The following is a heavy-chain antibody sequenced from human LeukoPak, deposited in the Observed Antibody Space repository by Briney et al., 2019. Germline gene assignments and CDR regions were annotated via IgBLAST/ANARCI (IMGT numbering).Heavy chain of an antibody. CDR2: ISAYNGNT. Sequence: GASVKVSCKASGYTFTSYGISWVRQAPGQGLEWMGWISAYNGNTNYAQKLQGRVTMTTDTSTSTAYMELRSLRSDDTAVYYCARLVGATQILYYYYYGMDVWGQGTTVTVSS. CDR1: GYTFTSYG. D-gene: IGHD1-26*01. CDR3: ARLVGATQILYYYYYGMDV. V-gene: IGHV1-18*04. J-gene: IGHJ6*02.